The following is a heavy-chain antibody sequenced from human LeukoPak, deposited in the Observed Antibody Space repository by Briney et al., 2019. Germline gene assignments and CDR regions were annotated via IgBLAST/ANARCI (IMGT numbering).Heavy chain of an antibody. CDR2: ISSSSSYI. CDR1: GFTFSSYS. J-gene: IGHJ6*02. Sequence: GGSLRLSCAASGFTFSSYSMNWVRQAPGKGLEWVSSISSSSSYIYYADSVKGRFTISRDNAKNSLYLQMNSLRAEDTAVYYCARENHYCSGGSCYRGDYYYYGMDVWGQGTTVTVSS. D-gene: IGHD2-15*01. CDR3: ARENHYCSGGSCYRGDYYYYGMDV. V-gene: IGHV3-21*01.